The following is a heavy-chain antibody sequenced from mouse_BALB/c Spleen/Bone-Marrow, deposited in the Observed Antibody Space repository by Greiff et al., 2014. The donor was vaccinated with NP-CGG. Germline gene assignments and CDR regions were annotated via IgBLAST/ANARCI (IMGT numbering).Heavy chain of an antibody. D-gene: IGHD2-1*01. Sequence: VQLQQPGAELVKPGASVKLSCTASGFNIKDTYMHWVKQRPEQGLEWIGRIDPANGNTKYDPKFQGKASITADTSSNTAYLQLSSLTSEDTAVYYCARNGNYGAWFAYWGQGTLVTGSA. J-gene: IGHJ3*01. CDR2: IDPANGNT. CDR1: GFNIKDTY. V-gene: IGHV14-3*02. CDR3: ARNGNYGAWFAY.